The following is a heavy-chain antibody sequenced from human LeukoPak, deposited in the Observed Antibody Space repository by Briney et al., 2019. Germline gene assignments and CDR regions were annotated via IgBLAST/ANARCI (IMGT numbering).Heavy chain of an antibody. J-gene: IGHJ4*02. V-gene: IGHV3-33*01. D-gene: IGHD3-22*01. CDR1: GFTFSSYG. CDR2: IWYDGSNK. CDR3: ARQGLYDYDSTFYHFDS. Sequence: GGSLRLSCAASGFTFSSYGMHWVRQAPGKGLEWVAVIWYDGSNKYYADSVKGRFTTSRDNAKSSLYLQMNSLRAEDTAVYYCARQGLYDYDSTFYHFDSWGQGTLVTVSS.